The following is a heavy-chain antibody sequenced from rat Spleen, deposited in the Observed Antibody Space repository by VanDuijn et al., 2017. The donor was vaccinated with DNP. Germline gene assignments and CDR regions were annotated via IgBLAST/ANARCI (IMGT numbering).Heavy chain of an antibody. Sequence: EVQLEESGGGLVQPGRSLKLSCEASGFTFSDYNMAWVRQAPKKGLEWVATISYDGSGTYYPDSVKGRFTISRDNAKNTLYLQMDSLRSEDTATYYCATHSFSSGITTAFGSWGQGTLVTVSA. CDR3: ATHSFSSGITTAFGS. J-gene: IGHJ3*01. V-gene: IGHV5-7*01. CDR1: GFTFSDYN. D-gene: IGHD1-11*01. CDR2: ISYDGSGT.